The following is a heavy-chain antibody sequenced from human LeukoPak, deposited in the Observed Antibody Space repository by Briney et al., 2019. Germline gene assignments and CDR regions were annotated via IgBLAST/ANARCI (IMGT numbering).Heavy chain of an antibody. D-gene: IGHD4-17*01. CDR2: NNHSGST. CDR1: GGSFSGYY. V-gene: IGHV4-34*01. CDR3: ATRLRGLDI. Sequence: SETLSLTCAVYGGSFSGYYWSWIPQPPGKGLEWIGENNHSGSTNYNPSLKSRVTISVDTSKNQFSLKLSSVTAADTAVYYCATRLRGLDIWGQGTMVTVSS. J-gene: IGHJ3*02.